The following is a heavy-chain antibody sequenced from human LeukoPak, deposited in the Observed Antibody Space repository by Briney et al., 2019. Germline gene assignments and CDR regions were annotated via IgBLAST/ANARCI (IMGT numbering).Heavy chain of an antibody. V-gene: IGHV3-21*01. CDR3: AGDRDSSGYPFDY. Sequence: PGGSLRLSCAASGFTFSSYSMNWVRQAPGKGLEWVSSISSSSSYIYYADSVKGRFTISRDNAKNSLYLQMNSLRAEDTAVYYCAGDRDSSGYPFDYWGQGTLVTVSS. J-gene: IGHJ4*02. D-gene: IGHD3-22*01. CDR2: ISSSSSYI. CDR1: GFTFSSYS.